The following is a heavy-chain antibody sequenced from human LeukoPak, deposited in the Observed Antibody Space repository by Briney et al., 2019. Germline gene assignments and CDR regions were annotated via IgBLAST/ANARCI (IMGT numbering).Heavy chain of an antibody. CDR1: GGSIGSYY. CDR2: VYYSGTT. V-gene: IGHV4-59*08. CDR3: ARQHYLGELSLPWFDP. J-gene: IGHJ5*02. D-gene: IGHD3-16*02. Sequence: SETLSLTCTVSGGSIGSYYWNWIRQPPGKGLEWIGYVYYSGTTNYNPSLKSRVTISADTSKNQFSLKLSSVTATDTAMYYCARQHYLGELSLPWFDPWGQGTLVTVSS.